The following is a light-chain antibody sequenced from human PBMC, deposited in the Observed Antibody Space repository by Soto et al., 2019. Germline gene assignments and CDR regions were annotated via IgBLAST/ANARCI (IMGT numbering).Light chain of an antibody. CDR2: DVS. CDR3: SSYTSRSTLVV. CDR1: SSDVGGYNY. J-gene: IGLJ2*01. Sequence: QSVLTQPASVSGSPGQSITISCTGTSSDVGGYNYVSWYQQHPGKAPKLMIYDVSNRPSGVSNRFSGSKSGNTASLTISGLQAEDEADYYCSSYTSRSTLVVFGGGTKQTVL. V-gene: IGLV2-14*01.